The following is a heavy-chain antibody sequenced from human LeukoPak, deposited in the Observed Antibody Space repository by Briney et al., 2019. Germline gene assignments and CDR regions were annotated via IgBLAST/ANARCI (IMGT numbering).Heavy chain of an antibody. D-gene: IGHD3-10*01. J-gene: IGHJ4*02. Sequence: GGSLRLSCVASGFTFSRFEMNWVRQAPGKGLEWISHISSGTYIAYADSVKGRFTISRDNAKNTVFLQMSSLRAEDTALYYCARKSASGNYPLDYWGQGTLVTVSS. V-gene: IGHV3-48*03. CDR2: ISSGTYI. CDR1: GFTFSRFE. CDR3: ARKSASGNYPLDY.